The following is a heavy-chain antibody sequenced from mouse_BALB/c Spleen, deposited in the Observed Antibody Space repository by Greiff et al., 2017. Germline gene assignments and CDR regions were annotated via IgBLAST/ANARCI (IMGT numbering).Heavy chain of an antibody. D-gene: IGHD1-2*01. Sequence: EVMLVESGPGLVKPSQSLSLTCTVTGYSITSDYAWNWIRQFPGNKLEWMGYISYSGSTSYNPSLKSRISITRDTSKNQFFLQLNSVTTEDTATYYCARSLHYYGFAYWGQGTLVTVSA. J-gene: IGHJ3*01. V-gene: IGHV3-2*02. CDR2: ISYSGST. CDR1: GYSITSDYA. CDR3: ARSLHYYGFAY.